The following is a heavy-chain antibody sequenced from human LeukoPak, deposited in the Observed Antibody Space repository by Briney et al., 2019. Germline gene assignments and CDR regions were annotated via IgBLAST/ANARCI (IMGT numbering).Heavy chain of an antibody. CDR3: ARGSAYWYY. D-gene: IGHD3-22*01. CDR1: GGSISSYD. V-gene: IGHV4-59*01. Sequence: SETLSLTCAVSGGSISSYDWSWIRQPPGKGLECIGYIDYSGSTNYNPSLKSRVTISVDTSRNQFSLSLSSVTAADTAVYYCARGSAYWYYWGQGTLVTVSS. CDR2: IDYSGST. J-gene: IGHJ4*02.